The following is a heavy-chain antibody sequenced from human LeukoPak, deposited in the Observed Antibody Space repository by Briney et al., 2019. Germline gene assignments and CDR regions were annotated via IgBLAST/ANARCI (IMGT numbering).Heavy chain of an antibody. J-gene: IGHJ6*03. D-gene: IGHD3-16*02. CDR2: ISISGGNT. Sequence: PGGSLRLSCAASGFIFSSYAMSWVRQAPGKGLEWVSTISISGGNTYYANSVKGRFTISRDNSKSIAYLQMNSLKTEDTAVYYCTRVGYDYVWGSYRYYYYYYMDVWGKGTTVTISS. CDR3: TRVGYDYVWGSYRYYYYYYMDV. CDR1: GFIFSSYA. V-gene: IGHV3-23*01.